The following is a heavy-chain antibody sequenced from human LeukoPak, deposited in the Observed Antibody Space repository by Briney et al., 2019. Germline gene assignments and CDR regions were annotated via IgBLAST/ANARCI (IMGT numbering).Heavy chain of an antibody. CDR2: INSDGSST. CDR3: ARARVVPAAIGAFDI. J-gene: IGHJ3*02. D-gene: IGHD2-2*01. Sequence: PGGSLRLSCAASGFTFSSYWMHWVRQAPGKGLVWVSRINSDGSSTSYADPVKGRFTISRDNAKNTLYLQMNSLRAEDTAVYYCARARVVPAAIGAFDIWGQGTMVTVSS. V-gene: IGHV3-74*01. CDR1: GFTFSSYW.